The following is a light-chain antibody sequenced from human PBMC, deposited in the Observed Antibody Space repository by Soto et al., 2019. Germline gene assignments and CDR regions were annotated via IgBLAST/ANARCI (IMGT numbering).Light chain of an antibody. CDR1: SNDVGGYNY. V-gene: IGLV2-14*01. Sequence: QSALTQPASVTGSPGQSITISCTGSSNDVGGYNYVSWYQQHPGQAPKLIIYEVSDRPSGVSPRFSGSKSGNTASLTISGLQGEDEADYFCTSYTSTIPYVFGSGTKVTVL. J-gene: IGLJ1*01. CDR3: TSYTSTIPYV. CDR2: EVS.